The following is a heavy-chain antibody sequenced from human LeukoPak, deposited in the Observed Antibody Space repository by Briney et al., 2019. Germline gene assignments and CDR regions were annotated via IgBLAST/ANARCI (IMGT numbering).Heavy chain of an antibody. CDR3: ARHADSSGYYFFDF. CDR2: MYHRGST. D-gene: IGHD3-22*01. CDR1: GGSISSSNFY. Sequence: PSETLSLTCTVSGGSISSSNFYRGWIRQPPGKGLEWIGSMYHRGSTYYNPSLKSRVTISVDTSKNQFSLNLSSVTAADTAVYYCARHADSSGYYFFDFWGQGTLVTVPS. J-gene: IGHJ4*02. V-gene: IGHV4-39*01.